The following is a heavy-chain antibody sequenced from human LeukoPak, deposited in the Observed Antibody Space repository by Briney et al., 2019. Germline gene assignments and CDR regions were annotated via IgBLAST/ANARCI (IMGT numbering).Heavy chain of an antibody. V-gene: IGHV3-21*01. D-gene: IGHD5-18*01. CDR1: GFTFSSYS. CDR3: ARDGDSYGLVDY. J-gene: IGHJ4*02. CDR2: ISSSSSYI. Sequence: GGSLRLSCAASGFTFSSYSMNWVRQAPGKGLEWVSSISSSSSYIYYADSVKGRFTISRDNAKNSLYLQMNSLRAEDTAVYYCARDGDSYGLVDYWGQGTLVTVSS.